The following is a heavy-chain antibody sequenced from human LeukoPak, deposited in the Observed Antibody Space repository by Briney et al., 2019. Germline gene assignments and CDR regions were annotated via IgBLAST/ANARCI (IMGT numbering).Heavy chain of an antibody. CDR1: GGSISSGTYY. V-gene: IGHV4-61*02. D-gene: IGHD5-18*01. Sequence: PSETLSLTCTVSGGSISSGTYYWYWIRQPAGKGLEWIGRIYTSGITNYNPSLKSRVTISVDTSKNQFSLKLTSVTASDTAVYYCASPRTDTAMVRFWGKGTTVTVSS. CDR2: IYTSGIT. CDR3: ASPRTDTAMVRF. J-gene: IGHJ6*04.